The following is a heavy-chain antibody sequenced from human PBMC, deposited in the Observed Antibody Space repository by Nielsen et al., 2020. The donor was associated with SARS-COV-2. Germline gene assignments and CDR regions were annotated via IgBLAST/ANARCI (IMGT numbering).Heavy chain of an antibody. Sequence: GGSLRLSCEASGFTFDDYAMHWVRQAPGKGLEWVSGISWNSGSIGYADSVKGRFTISRDNAKNSLYLQMNSLRAEDTALYYCAKDYYGSGSYMDYWGQGTLVTVSS. J-gene: IGHJ4*02. CDR3: AKDYYGSGSYMDY. D-gene: IGHD3-10*01. CDR1: GFTFDDYA. CDR2: ISWNSGSI. V-gene: IGHV3-9*01.